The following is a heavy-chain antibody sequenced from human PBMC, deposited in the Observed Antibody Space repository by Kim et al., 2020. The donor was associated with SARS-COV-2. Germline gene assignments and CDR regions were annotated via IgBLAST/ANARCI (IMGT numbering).Heavy chain of an antibody. V-gene: IGHV3-15*01. D-gene: IGHD6-13*01. CDR3: TTGIRSWQN. Sequence: GTTDYAAPGKGRFTISRDDSKNTLYLQMNSLKTEDTAVYYCTTGIRSWQNWGQGTLVTVSS. CDR2: GTT. J-gene: IGHJ4*02.